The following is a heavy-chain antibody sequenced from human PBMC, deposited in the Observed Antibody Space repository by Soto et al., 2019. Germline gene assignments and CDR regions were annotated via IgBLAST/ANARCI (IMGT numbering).Heavy chain of an antibody. D-gene: IGHD5-12*01. Sequence: DVQLVESGGGLVQPGRSLRLSCAASGFTFDDYAMHWVRQAPGKGLEWVSGISWNSGSIGYADSVKGRFTISRDNAKNSLYLQMNSLRAEDTALYYCAKSLRERWLQATVVDYWGQGTLVTVSS. V-gene: IGHV3-9*01. CDR2: ISWNSGSI. J-gene: IGHJ4*02. CDR1: GFTFDDYA. CDR3: AKSLRERWLQATVVDY.